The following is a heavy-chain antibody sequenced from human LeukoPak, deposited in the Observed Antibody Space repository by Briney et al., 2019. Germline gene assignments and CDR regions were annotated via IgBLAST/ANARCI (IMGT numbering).Heavy chain of an antibody. CDR3: ATIKRGSIDGYFDF. J-gene: IGHJ4*02. CDR1: GGSISSHY. D-gene: IGHD5-18*01. V-gene: IGHV4-59*11. Sequence: SETLSLTCTVSGGSISSHYWIWIRQPPGKGLEGIAYLLDSVNTKDNPSLNSRLTLSADTPKNQFSLRLSSVTAADTAVYYCATIKRGSIDGYFDFWGQGIKVTVSS. CDR2: LLDSVNT.